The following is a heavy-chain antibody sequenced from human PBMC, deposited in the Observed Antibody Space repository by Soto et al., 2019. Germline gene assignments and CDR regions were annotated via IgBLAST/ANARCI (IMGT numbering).Heavy chain of an antibody. V-gene: IGHV4-59*01. CDR3: ARLCSGGSCYGPYTYFDY. D-gene: IGHD2-15*01. CDR1: GGSISSYY. CDR2: IYYSGST. J-gene: IGHJ4*02. Sequence: SETLSLTCTVSGGSISSYYWSWIRQPPGKGLEWIGYIYYSGSTNYNPSLKSRVTISVDTSKNQFSLKLSSVTAADTAVYYCARLCSGGSCYGPYTYFDYCGQGTMVTVSS.